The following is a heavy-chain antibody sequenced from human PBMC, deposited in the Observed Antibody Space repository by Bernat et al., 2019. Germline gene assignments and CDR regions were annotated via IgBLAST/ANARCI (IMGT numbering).Heavy chain of an antibody. CDR2: ISYDGSNK. CDR1: GFTFSSSR. V-gene: IGHV3-30*03. CDR3: ATNYYYMDV. D-gene: IGHD1-1*01. J-gene: IGHJ6*03. Sequence: QVQLVESGGGVVQPGRSLRLSCAASGFTFSSSRMHWVRQAPGKGLEWVAVISYDGSNKYYADSVKGRFTNSRDNSKNTLYLQMNSLRAEDTAVYYCATNYYYMDVWGKGTTVTVS.